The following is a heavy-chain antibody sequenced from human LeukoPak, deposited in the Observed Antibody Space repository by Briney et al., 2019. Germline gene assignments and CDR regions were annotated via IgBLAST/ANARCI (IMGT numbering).Heavy chain of an antibody. V-gene: IGHV3-33*01. CDR3: ARDTGREVATASFDY. J-gene: IGHJ4*02. D-gene: IGHD5-12*01. CDR2: IWYDGSNK. Sequence: GGSLRLSCAASGFTFSSYGMHWVRQAPGKGLEWVGVIWYDGSNKYYADSVKGRFTISRDNSKNTLYLQMNSLRAEDTAVYYCARDTGREVATASFDYWGQGTLVTVSS. CDR1: GFTFSSYG.